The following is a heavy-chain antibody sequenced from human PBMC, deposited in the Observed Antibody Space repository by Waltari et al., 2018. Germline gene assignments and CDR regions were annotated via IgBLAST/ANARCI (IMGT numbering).Heavy chain of an antibody. Sequence: QVQLVQSGAEVKKPGASVKVSCKASGYTFTGYYMHWVRQAPGQGLEWMGWINPTSGGTNYAQKFQGRVTMTRDTSISTAYMELSRLRSDDTAVYYCARGWGQLRPNHWFDPWGQGTLVTVSS. V-gene: IGHV1-2*02. J-gene: IGHJ5*02. CDR1: GYTFTGYY. D-gene: IGHD6-6*01. CDR2: INPTSGGT. CDR3: ARGWGQLRPNHWFDP.